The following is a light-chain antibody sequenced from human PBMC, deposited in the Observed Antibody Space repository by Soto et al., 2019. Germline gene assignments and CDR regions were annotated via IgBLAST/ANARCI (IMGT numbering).Light chain of an antibody. CDR1: QSVSYY. CDR3: QQYNNWPPT. CDR2: GAS. V-gene: IGKV3-15*01. Sequence: EIGVTQCKSTQSGCPGERATLSCRASQSVSYYLAWYQQKPGQAPRLLIYGASTRATGIPARFSGSGSGTEFTLTISSLQSEDFAVYYCQQYNNWPPTFGQGTKVDIK. J-gene: IGKJ1*01.